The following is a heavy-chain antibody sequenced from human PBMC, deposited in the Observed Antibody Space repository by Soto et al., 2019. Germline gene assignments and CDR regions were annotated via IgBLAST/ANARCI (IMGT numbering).Heavy chain of an antibody. J-gene: IGHJ4*02. Sequence: RLSCAASGFTFTRYSMNWVRQAPGKGLEWASSISSTTNYIYYADSMKGRFTVSRDNAKNSVYLEMNSLSAEDTAVYYCARESEDLTSNFDYWGQGTLVTVSS. CDR3: ARESEDLTSNFDY. CDR2: ISSTTNYI. CDR1: GFTFTRYS. V-gene: IGHV3-21*01.